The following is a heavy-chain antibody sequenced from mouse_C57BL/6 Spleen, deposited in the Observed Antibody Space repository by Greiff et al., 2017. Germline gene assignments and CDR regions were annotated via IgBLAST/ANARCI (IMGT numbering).Heavy chain of an antibody. CDR2: ISSGSSTI. V-gene: IGHV5-17*01. D-gene: IGHD1-1*01. J-gene: IGHJ4*01. Sequence: EVKLVESGGGLVKPGGSLKLSCAASGFTFSDYGMHWVRQAPEKGLEWVAYISSGSSTIYYADTVKGRFTISRDNAKNTLFLQMTSLRSEDTAMYYCARGLVYGSSLYAMDYWGQGTSVTVSS. CDR3: ARGLVYGSSLYAMDY. CDR1: GFTFSDYG.